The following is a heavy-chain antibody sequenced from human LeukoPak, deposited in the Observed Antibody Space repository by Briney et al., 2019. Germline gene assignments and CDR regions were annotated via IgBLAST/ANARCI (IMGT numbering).Heavy chain of an antibody. Sequence: SVKVSCKASGGTFSSYAISWVRQAPGQGLEWMGRIIPILGIANYAQKFQGRVTITADKSTSTAYMELSSLRSEDTAVYYCGGYYYEYYYYYGMDVWGQGTTVTVSS. V-gene: IGHV1-69*04. J-gene: IGHJ6*02. CDR3: GGYYYEYYYYYGMDV. D-gene: IGHD3-22*01. CDR1: GGTFSSYA. CDR2: IIPILGIA.